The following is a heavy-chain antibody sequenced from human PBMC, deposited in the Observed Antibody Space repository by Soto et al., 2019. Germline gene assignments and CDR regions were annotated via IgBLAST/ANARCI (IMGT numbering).Heavy chain of an antibody. CDR3: ARGSEGSGWFYFDY. CDR2: IWYDGSNK. CDR1: GFTFSSYG. Sequence: QVQLVESGGGVVQPGRSLRLSCAASGFTFSSYGMHWVRQAPGKGLEWVAVIWYDGSNKYYADSVKGRFTISRDNSKNKLYLQMNSLRAEDTAVYYCARGSEGSGWFYFDYWGQGTLVTVSS. J-gene: IGHJ4*02. V-gene: IGHV3-33*01. D-gene: IGHD6-19*01.